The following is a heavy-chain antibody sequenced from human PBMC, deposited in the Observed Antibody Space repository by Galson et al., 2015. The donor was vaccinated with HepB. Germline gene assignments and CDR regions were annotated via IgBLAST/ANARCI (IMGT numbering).Heavy chain of an antibody. Sequence: CAISGDSVSSKTAAWNWIRLSPSRGLQWLGRTYSRSKWYNDYAVSVKSRITVNPDISKNRFSLQLNSVTPDDSAIYCCARGDSSSFAFNVWGQGTVVTVSS. CDR3: ARGDSSSFAFNV. CDR2: TYSRSKWYN. V-gene: IGHV6-1*01. CDR1: GDSVSSKTAA. J-gene: IGHJ3*01. D-gene: IGHD6-6*01.